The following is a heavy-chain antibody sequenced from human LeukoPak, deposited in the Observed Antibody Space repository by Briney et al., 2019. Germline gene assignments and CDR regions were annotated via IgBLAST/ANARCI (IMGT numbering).Heavy chain of an antibody. V-gene: IGHV3-9*01. CDR2: ISWNSGSI. D-gene: IGHD6-13*01. Sequence: GGSLRLSCAASGFTFDDYAMHWVRQAPGKGLEWVSGISWNSGSIGYADSVKGRFTISRDNAKNSLYLQMNSLRAEDTALYYCAKGRLDAIAAAGTGFDYWGQGTLVTVSS. CDR3: AKGRLDAIAAAGTGFDY. CDR1: GFTFDDYA. J-gene: IGHJ4*02.